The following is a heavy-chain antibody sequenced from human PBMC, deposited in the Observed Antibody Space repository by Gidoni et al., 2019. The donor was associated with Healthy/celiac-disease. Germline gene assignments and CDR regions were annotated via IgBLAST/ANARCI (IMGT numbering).Heavy chain of an antibody. CDR3: TTDGYGDYQDY. CDR2: IKSKTDGGTT. V-gene: IGHV3-15*01. J-gene: IGHJ4*02. Sequence: EVQLVESGGGLVKHGGSLRLSCAASGFTFSNAWMSWVRKAPGKGLECVGRIKSKTDGGTTDYAAPVKGRFTISRDDSKNTLYLQMNSLKTEDTAVYYCTTDGYGDYQDYWGQGTLVTVSS. D-gene: IGHD4-17*01. CDR1: GFTFSNAW.